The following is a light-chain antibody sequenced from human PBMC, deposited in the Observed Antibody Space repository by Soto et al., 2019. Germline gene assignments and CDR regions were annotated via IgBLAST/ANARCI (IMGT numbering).Light chain of an antibody. V-gene: IGLV2-14*01. J-gene: IGLJ2*01. CDR1: SSDVGGHNF. CDR2: DVS. Sequence: QSALTQPASVSGSPGQSITISCTGTSSDVGGHNFVSWYQQHPGKAPKLMFYDVSNRPSGVSNRFSGSKSGNTASLTISGLQAEDEADYYCSSYTSSSTRVFGGGTKVTVL. CDR3: SSYTSSSTRV.